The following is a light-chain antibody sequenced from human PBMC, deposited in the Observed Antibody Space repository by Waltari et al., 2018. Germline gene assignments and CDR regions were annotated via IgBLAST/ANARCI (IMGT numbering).Light chain of an antibody. CDR2: EDT. Sequence: SYELTQPPSVSVSPGQTARITCSGDALPNKHAYWYQQRSGQAPVLVIYEDTKRPSGIPERFSGSISGTLATLTISGAQVDDEADYYCYSTDSSAYVFGTGTKVTVL. CDR1: ALPNKH. CDR3: YSTDSSAYV. V-gene: IGLV3-10*01. J-gene: IGLJ1*01.